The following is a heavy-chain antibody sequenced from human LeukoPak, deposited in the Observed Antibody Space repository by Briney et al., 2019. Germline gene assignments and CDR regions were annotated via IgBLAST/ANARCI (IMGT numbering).Heavy chain of an antibody. V-gene: IGHV1-69*04. CDR2: IIPILGIA. CDR3: ARDRDGSSGYYRYYYYYYMDV. CDR1: GGTFSSYT. D-gene: IGHD3-22*01. J-gene: IGHJ6*03. Sequence: GASVKVSCKASGGTFSSYTISWVRQAPGQGLEWMGRIIPILGIANYAQKFQGRVTITADKSTSTAYMELSSLRSEDTAVYYCARDRDGSSGYYRYYYYYYMDVWGKGTTVTVSS.